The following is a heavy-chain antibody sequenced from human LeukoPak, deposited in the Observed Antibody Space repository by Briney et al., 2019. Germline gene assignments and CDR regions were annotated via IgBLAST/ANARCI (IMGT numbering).Heavy chain of an antibody. Sequence: SETLSLTCTVSGGSISSYYWSWIRQPAGKGLEWIGRIYTSGSTNYNPSLKSRVTMSVDTSKNQFSLKLSSVTAADTAVYYCARVMERITIFGVVTLAFDYWGQGTLVTVSS. CDR1: GGSISSYY. D-gene: IGHD3-3*01. CDR3: ARVMERITIFGVVTLAFDY. J-gene: IGHJ4*02. CDR2: IYTSGST. V-gene: IGHV4-4*07.